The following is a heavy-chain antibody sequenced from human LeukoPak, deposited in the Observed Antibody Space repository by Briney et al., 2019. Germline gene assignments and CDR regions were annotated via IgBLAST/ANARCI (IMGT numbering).Heavy chain of an antibody. CDR2: MNPNSGNT. V-gene: IGHV1-8*01. CDR1: GYTFTSYD. J-gene: IGHJ3*02. D-gene: IGHD2/OR15-2a*01. CDR3: ARGSNTDDAFDI. Sequence: ASVKVSCKASGYTFTSYDINWVRQATGQGLEWMGWMNPNSGNTGYAQKFQGRVTMTRNTSISTAYMELSSLRSEDTAVYYCARGSNTDDAFDIWGQGTMVTVSP.